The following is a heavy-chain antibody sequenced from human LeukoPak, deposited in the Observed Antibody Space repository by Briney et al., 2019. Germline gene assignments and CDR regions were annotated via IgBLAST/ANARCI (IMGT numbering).Heavy chain of an antibody. V-gene: IGHV1-46*01. J-gene: IGHJ6*03. D-gene: IGHD2-15*01. CDR3: ARDRCSGGSCYGGSYYYYMDV. CDR2: INPSGGST. Sequence: ASVKVSCKASGYTFTSYYMHWVRQAPGQGLEWMGIINPSGGSTSYTQKFQGRVTMTRDMSTSTVYMELSSLRSEDTAVYYCARDRCSGGSCYGGSYYYYMDVWGKGTTVTVSS. CDR1: GYTFTSYY.